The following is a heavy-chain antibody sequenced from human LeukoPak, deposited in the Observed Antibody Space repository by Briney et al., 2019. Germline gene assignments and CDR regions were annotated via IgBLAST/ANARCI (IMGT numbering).Heavy chain of an antibody. Sequence: SETLSLTCAVYGGSFSGYYWSWNRQPPGKGLEWIGEINHSGSTNYNPSLKSRVTISVDTSQNQFSLKLSAVTAADTALYSGATYIYDSSGYCPFGYWGQRTLVTVSS. V-gene: IGHV4-34*01. D-gene: IGHD3-22*01. J-gene: IGHJ4*02. CDR3: ATYIYDSSGYCPFGY. CDR1: GGSFSGYY. CDR2: INHSGST.